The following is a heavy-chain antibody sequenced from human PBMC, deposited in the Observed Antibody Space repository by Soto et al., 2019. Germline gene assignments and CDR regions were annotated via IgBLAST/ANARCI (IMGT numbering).Heavy chain of an antibody. J-gene: IGHJ3*02. CDR1: GFSLSDSE. D-gene: IGHD6-6*01. CDR3: TRVGQLVLGAFDI. V-gene: IGHV3-73*02. Sequence: EVQLVESGGGLVQPGGSLKFSCAASGFSLSDSEIHWVRQASGKGLEWVGRIRRKVNNYATAYAASVKGRFTISRDDSKTTAYLQMNSLKIEDTAVYYCTRVGQLVLGAFDIWGPGTMVIVSS. CDR2: IRRKVNNYAT.